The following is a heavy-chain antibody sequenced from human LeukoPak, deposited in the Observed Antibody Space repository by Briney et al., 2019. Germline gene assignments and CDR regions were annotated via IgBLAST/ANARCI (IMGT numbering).Heavy chain of an antibody. CDR2: ISYDGSNK. CDR1: GFTFSSYG. CDR3: AKGDYYDSSGLSFFDY. V-gene: IGHV3-30*18. J-gene: IGHJ4*02. Sequence: GGSLRLSCAASGFTFSSYGMHWVRQAPGKGQEWVAVISYDGSNKYYADSVKGRFTISRDNSKNTLYLQMNSLRAEDTAVYYCAKGDYYDSSGLSFFDYWGQGTLVTVSS. D-gene: IGHD3-22*01.